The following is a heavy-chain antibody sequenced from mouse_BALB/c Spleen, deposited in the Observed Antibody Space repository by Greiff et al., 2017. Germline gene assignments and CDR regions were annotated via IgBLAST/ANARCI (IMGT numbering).Heavy chain of an antibody. D-gene: IGHD2-3*01. CDR3: TRPMMGAMDY. CDR2: IDPSDSYT. J-gene: IGHJ4*01. CDR1: GYTFTSYW. Sequence: QVQLKQPGAELVKPGASVKMSCKASGYTFTSYWMHWVKQRPGQGLEWIGVIDPSDSYTSYNQKFKGKATLTVDTSSSTAYMQLSSLTSEDSAVYYCTRPMMGAMDYWGQGTSVTVSS. V-gene: IGHV1S127*01.